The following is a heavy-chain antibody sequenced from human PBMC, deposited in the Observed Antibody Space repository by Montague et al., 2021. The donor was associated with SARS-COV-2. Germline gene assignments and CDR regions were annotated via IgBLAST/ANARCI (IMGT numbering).Heavy chain of an antibody. V-gene: IGHV4-39*01. CDR1: GGSISSSSYY. D-gene: IGHD3-22*01. Sequence: SETLSLTCTVSGGSISSSSYYWVWIRQPPGKGLEWIGSIYYSGSTYYNPSLKSRVTISVDTSKNQFSLKLSSVTAADTAVYYCASLGDYYDSRRGAFDIWGQGTMVTVSS. CDR3: ASLGDYYDSRRGAFDI. J-gene: IGHJ3*02. CDR2: IYYSGST.